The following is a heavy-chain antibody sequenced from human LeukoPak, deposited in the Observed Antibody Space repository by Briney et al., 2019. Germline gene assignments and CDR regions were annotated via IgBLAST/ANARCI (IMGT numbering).Heavy chain of an antibody. Sequence: GASVKVSCKVSGYTLRELSMHWVRQAPAKGLQWMGVFDPEDGESIIAQKFQGRLTMTKDTSTDTAYMELSSLTSEDTAMYYCATGHCNTSSCYYYYMDVWGKGTTVTVSS. J-gene: IGHJ6*03. CDR3: ATGHCNTSSCYYYYMDV. D-gene: IGHD2/OR15-2a*01. CDR2: FDPEDGES. V-gene: IGHV1-24*01. CDR1: GYTLRELS.